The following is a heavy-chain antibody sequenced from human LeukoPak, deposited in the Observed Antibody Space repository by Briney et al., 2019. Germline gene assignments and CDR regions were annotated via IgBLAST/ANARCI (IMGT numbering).Heavy chain of an antibody. Sequence: SETLSLTCTVSGGSISTYYWSWIRQPPGKGLEWIGYIYYSGSTNYSPSLQSRVTISVDTSRNQFSLRLSSVTAADTAMYYCARSGTRTNGFDYWGQGTLVTVSS. CDR2: IYYSGST. D-gene: IGHD2-8*01. J-gene: IGHJ4*02. CDR1: GGSISTYY. CDR3: ARSGTRTNGFDY. V-gene: IGHV4-59*01.